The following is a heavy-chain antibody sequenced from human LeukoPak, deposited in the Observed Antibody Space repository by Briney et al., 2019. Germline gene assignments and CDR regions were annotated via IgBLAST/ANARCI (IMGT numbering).Heavy chain of an antibody. CDR3: TRDSRPFCPFGY. CDR1: GGPIDITNY. CDR2: IAHDGTT. J-gene: IGHJ4*02. Sequence: SETLSLTCGVSGGPIDITNYWSWVRQAPGKGLEWIGEIAHDGTTNYNLSLRSRVAMSLDRANNQFSLSLTSVTAADTAIYYCTRDSRPFCPFGYWGQGVLVTVSS. V-gene: IGHV4-4*02. D-gene: IGHD2-2*01.